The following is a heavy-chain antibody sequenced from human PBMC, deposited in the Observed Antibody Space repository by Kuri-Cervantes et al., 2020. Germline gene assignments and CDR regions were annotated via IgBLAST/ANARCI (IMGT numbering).Heavy chain of an antibody. CDR3: ARGERLGNYYYMDV. J-gene: IGHJ6*03. Sequence: SQTLSLTCAVSGYSISSGYYWGWIRQPPGKGLEWIGSIYHSGSTYYNPSLKSRVTISVDTSKNQFSLNLSSVTAADTAVYYCARGERLGNYYYMDVWGEGTTVTVSS. V-gene: IGHV4-38-2*01. CDR2: IYHSGST. D-gene: IGHD1-1*01. CDR1: GYSISSGYY.